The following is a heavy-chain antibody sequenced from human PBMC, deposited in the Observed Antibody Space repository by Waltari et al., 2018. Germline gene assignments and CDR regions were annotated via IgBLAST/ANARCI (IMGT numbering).Heavy chain of an antibody. J-gene: IGHJ3*01. CDR1: GFIFSTYT. Sequence: EVRLVESGGNLVMPGGSLRLSCASSGFIFSTYTMIWCRPAQGKGLEWMSYISGTGDYINYADSVKGRFTISRDNAKNSLFFQMNSLRVDDTAIYYCAREVYEGNYDGLDVWGQGTVVTVSS. CDR2: ISGTGDYI. V-gene: IGHV3-48*03. D-gene: IGHD1-7*01. CDR3: AREVYEGNYDGLDV.